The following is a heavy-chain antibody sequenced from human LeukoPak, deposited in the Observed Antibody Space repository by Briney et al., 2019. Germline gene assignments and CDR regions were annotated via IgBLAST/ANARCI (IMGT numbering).Heavy chain of an antibody. Sequence: PGRSLRLSCAASGFTFSSYGRHWVRQAPGKGLEWVAVISYDGSNKYYADSVKGRFTISRDNSKNTLYLQMNSLRAEDTAVYYCALESGIAAAGNWGQGTLVTVSS. J-gene: IGHJ4*02. CDR1: GFTFSSYG. CDR3: ALESGIAAAGN. V-gene: IGHV3-30*03. CDR2: ISYDGSNK. D-gene: IGHD6-13*01.